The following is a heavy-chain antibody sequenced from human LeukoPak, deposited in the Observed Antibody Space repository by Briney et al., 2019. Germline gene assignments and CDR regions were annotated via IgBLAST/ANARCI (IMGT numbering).Heavy chain of an antibody. D-gene: IGHD6-13*01. CDR2: IYYSGST. Sequence: SQTLSPTCTVSGVSITRGDYYWSWIRQPPGKGLEWIGYIYYSGSTFYNPSLKSRVVISVDTSKNQFSLRLNSVTAADTAVYYCARGDMYSSSWSNWGQGTLVTVSS. J-gene: IGHJ4*02. CDR1: GVSITRGDYY. CDR3: ARGDMYSSSWSN. V-gene: IGHV4-30-4*01.